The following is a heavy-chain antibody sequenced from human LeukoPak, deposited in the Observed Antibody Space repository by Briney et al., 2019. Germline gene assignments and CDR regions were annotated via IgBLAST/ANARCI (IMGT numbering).Heavy chain of an antibody. CDR2: MKQDGSEK. CDR3: ARDREHYYDSSGYYHY. CDR1: GFTFSSYW. V-gene: IGHV3-7*01. D-gene: IGHD3-22*01. Sequence: PGGSLRLSCAASGFTFSSYWMSWVRQAPGKGLEWVANMKQDGSEKYYVDSVKGRFTISRDNAKNSLYLQMNSLRAEDTAVYYCARDREHYYDSSGYYHYWGQGTLVTVSS. J-gene: IGHJ4*02.